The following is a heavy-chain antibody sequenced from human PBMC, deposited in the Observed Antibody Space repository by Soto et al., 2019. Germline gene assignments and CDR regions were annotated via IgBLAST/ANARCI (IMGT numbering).Heavy chain of an antibody. J-gene: IGHJ4*02. Sequence: QLQLQESGPGLVKPSETLSLTCTVSGDSISSSSYYWGWIRQPPGKGLEWIGSIYYSGNTYYNPSLKSRVTISVDMSKNQFSLKLSSVTAADTAVYYCAPRSNAYYYFYWGQGTLVTVSS. CDR1: GDSISSSSYY. D-gene: IGHD3-22*01. CDR3: APRSNAYYYFY. V-gene: IGHV4-39*01. CDR2: IYYSGNT.